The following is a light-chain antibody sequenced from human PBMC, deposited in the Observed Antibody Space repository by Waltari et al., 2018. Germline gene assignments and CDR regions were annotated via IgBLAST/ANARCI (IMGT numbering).Light chain of an antibody. CDR3: QQYFSTPVT. CDR2: WAS. Sequence: EIVMSQSPDSLAVSLGERATINCRSSQTLLYTSNNKNHLAWYQQKPGQPPKLLIYWASVRNFGVPDRFTGSGSGTDFTLTISSLQTEDVALYYCQQYFSTPVTFGGGTKVEIK. V-gene: IGKV4-1*01. J-gene: IGKJ4*01. CDR1: QTLLYTSNNKNH.